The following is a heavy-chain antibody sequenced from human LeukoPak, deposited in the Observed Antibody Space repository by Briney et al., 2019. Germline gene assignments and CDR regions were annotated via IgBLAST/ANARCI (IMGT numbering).Heavy chain of an antibody. V-gene: IGHV3-33*01. CDR3: ARVMRPKMTTVTTTSSWYFDL. D-gene: IGHD4-17*01. J-gene: IGHJ2*01. CDR1: GFTFSSYG. CDR2: IWYDGSNK. Sequence: PGGSLRLSCAASGFTFSSYGMHWVRQAPGKGLEWVAVIWYDGSNKYYADSVKGRFTISRDNSKNTLYLQMNSLRAEDTAVYYCARVMRPKMTTVTTTSSWYFDLWGRGTLVTVSS.